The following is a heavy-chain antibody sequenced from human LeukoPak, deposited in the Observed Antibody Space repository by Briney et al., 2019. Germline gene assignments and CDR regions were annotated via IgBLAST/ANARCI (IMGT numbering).Heavy chain of an antibody. CDR1: GYTFTSYD. CDR3: GTTTGYSSSLDY. D-gene: IGHD6-13*01. V-gene: IGHV1-8*03. CDR2: MNPNSGNT. Sequence: GASVKVSCKASGYTFTSYDINWVRQATGQGLEWMGWMNPNSGNTGYAQKFQGRVTITRNTSISTAYMELSSLRSEDTAVYYCGTTTGYSSSLDYWGQGTLVTVSS. J-gene: IGHJ4*02.